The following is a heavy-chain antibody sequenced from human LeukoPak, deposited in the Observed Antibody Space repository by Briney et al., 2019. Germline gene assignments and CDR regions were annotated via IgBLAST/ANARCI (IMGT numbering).Heavy chain of an antibody. CDR1: GGSISSGGYY. D-gene: IGHD2-2*01. J-gene: IGHJ3*02. V-gene: IGHV4-31*03. CDR2: IYYSGST. CDR3: ARTPRGYCSSTSRSLCRDAFDI. Sequence: SETLSLTCTVSGGSISSGGYYWSWIRQHPGKGLEWIGYIYYSGSTYYNPSLKSRVTISVDTSKNQFSLKLSSVTAADTAVYYCARTPRGYCSSTSRSLCRDAFDIWGQGTMVTVSS.